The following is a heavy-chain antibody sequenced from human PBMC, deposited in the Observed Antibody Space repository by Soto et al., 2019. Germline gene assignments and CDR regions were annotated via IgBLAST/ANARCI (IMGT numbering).Heavy chain of an antibody. V-gene: IGHV4-34*01. CDR2: INHSGST. CDR1: GGSFSGYY. Sequence: SETLSLTCAVYGGSFSGYYWSWIRQPPGKGLEWIGEINHSGSTNYNPSLKSRVTISVDTSKNQFSLKLSSVTAADTAVYYCARKGGYCSGGSCYVRSYYCSYMDAWCKENTLTISS. D-gene: IGHD2-15*01. J-gene: IGHJ6*03. CDR3: ARKGGYCSGGSCYVRSYYCSYMDA.